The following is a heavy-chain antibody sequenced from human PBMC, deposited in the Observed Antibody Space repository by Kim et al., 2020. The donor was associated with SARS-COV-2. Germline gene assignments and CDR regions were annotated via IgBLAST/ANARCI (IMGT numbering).Heavy chain of an antibody. D-gene: IGHD4-17*01. Sequence: GGSLRLSCAASGFTFSSYAMSWVRQAPGKGLEWVSAISGSGGSTYYADSVKGRFTISRDNSKNTLYLQMNSLRAEDTAVYYCAKAGYGDYKISSGYYFDYWGQGTLVTVSS. CDR1: GFTFSSYA. V-gene: IGHV3-23*01. CDR2: ISGSGGST. J-gene: IGHJ4*02. CDR3: AKAGYGDYKISSGYYFDY.